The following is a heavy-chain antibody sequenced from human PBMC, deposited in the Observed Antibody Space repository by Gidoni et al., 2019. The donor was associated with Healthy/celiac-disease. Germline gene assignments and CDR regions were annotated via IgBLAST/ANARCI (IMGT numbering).Heavy chain of an antibody. CDR2: IYYSGST. J-gene: IGHJ4*02. CDR3: ARGRDDFWSGYYPFDY. V-gene: IGHV4-61*01. CDR1: VGSVSSGSYY. D-gene: IGHD3-3*01. Sequence: QVQLQESGPGLVKPSEHLSLTCTVSVGSVSSGSYYWSWIRQPPGKGLEWIGYIYYSGSTNYNPSLKSRVTISVDTSKNQFSLKLSSVTAADTAVYYCARGRDDFWSGYYPFDYWGQGTLVTVSS.